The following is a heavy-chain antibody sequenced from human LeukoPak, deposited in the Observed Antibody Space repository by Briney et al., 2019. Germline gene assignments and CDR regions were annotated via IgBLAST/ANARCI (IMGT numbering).Heavy chain of an antibody. D-gene: IGHD6-13*01. CDR3: TIGYSSSWCFDY. CDR1: GFTFSNAW. J-gene: IGHJ4*02. Sequence: GGSLRLSCAASGFTFSNAWMSWVRQAPGKGLEWVGRIKSKTDGGTTDYAAPVRGRFTISRDDSKNTLYLQMNSLKTEDTAVYYCTIGYSSSWCFDYWGQGTLVTVSS. CDR2: IKSKTDGGTT. V-gene: IGHV3-15*01.